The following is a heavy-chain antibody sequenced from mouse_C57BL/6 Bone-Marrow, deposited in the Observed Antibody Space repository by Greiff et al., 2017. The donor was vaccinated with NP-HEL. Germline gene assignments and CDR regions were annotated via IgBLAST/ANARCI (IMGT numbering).Heavy chain of an antibody. CDR1: GYTFTSYW. CDR3: AREGTTVGYYFDY. CDR2: IDPSDSYT. Sequence: QVQLQQPGAELVMPGASVKLSCKASGYTFTSYWMHWVKQRPGQGLEWIGEIDPSDSYTNYNQKFKGKSTLTVDKSSSTAYMQLSSLTSEDSAVYYCAREGTTVGYYFDYWGQGTTLTVSS. D-gene: IGHD1-1*01. J-gene: IGHJ2*01. V-gene: IGHV1-69*01.